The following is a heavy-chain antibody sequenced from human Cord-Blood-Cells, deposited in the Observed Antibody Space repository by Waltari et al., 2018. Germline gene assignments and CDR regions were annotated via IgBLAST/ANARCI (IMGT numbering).Heavy chain of an antibody. CDR3: ARDRVTGTTGADY. D-gene: IGHD1-7*01. CDR1: GGSFSAYY. J-gene: IGHJ4*02. V-gene: IGHV4-34*01. Sequence: QVQPQQRRAGLLKPSDTLSLPDAVYGGSFSAYYWSWIRQPPGKGLEWSGEINHSGSTNYTPSLKSRVTISVDTSKNQFSLKLSSGTAADTAVYYCARDRVTGTTGADYWGQGTLVTVSS. CDR2: INHSGST.